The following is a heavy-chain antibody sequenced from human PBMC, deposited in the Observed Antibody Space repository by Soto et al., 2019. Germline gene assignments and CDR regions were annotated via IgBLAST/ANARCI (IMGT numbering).Heavy chain of an antibody. CDR1: GFTFDDYA. CDR3: AKGGQLLTEGGGY. D-gene: IGHD2-2*01. CDR2: ISWNSGSI. V-gene: IGHV3-9*01. Sequence: EVQLVESGGGLVQPGRSLRLSCAASGFTFDDYAMHWVRQAPGKGLEWVSGISWNSGSIGYADSVKGRFTISRDNAKNSLYLQRNSLRAEDTALYYCAKGGQLLTEGGGYWVQGTLVTVSS. J-gene: IGHJ4*02.